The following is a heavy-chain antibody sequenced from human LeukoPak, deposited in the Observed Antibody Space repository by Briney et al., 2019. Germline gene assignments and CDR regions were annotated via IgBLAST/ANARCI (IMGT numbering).Heavy chain of an antibody. CDR3: AKVRKRSIAARQAEAAFDI. CDR1: GFTFSSYA. J-gene: IGHJ3*02. V-gene: IGHV3-30-3*01. D-gene: IGHD6-6*01. Sequence: PGGSLRLSCAASGFTFSSYAMHWVRQAPGKGLEWVAVISYDGSNKYYADSVKGRFTISRDNSKNTLYLQMNSLRAEDTAVYYCAKVRKRSIAARQAEAAFDIWGQGTMVTVSS. CDR2: ISYDGSNK.